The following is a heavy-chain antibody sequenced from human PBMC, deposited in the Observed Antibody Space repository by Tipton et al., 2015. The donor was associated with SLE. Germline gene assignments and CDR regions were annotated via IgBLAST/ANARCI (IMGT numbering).Heavy chain of an antibody. CDR2: ISAYNGNT. Sequence: QLVQSGPEVKKPGASVKVSCKASGYTFTSYGISWVRQAPGQGLEWMGWISAYNGNTNYAQKLQGRVTMTTDTSTSTAYMELRSLGAADTAVYYCARPSGYTAMAPCYYCVGYWGRGTLVGVS. CDR1: GYTFTSYG. V-gene: IGHV1-18*01. D-gene: IGHD5-18*01. CDR3: ARPSGYTAMAPCYYCVGY. J-gene: IGHJ4*02.